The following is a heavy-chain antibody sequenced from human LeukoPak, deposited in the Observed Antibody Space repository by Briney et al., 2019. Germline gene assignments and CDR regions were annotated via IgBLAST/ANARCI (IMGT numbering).Heavy chain of an antibody. Sequence: GGSLRLSCEASGFTFSSYWMHWVRQAPGKGLVWVSHIKTDGSTTNYADSVKGRFTISRDNSKNTLYLQMNSLRAEDTAVYYCANTLSGDRPRWGQGTLVTVSS. D-gene: IGHD7-27*01. CDR2: IKTDGSTT. V-gene: IGHV3-74*01. J-gene: IGHJ4*02. CDR3: ANTLSGDRPR. CDR1: GFTFSSYW.